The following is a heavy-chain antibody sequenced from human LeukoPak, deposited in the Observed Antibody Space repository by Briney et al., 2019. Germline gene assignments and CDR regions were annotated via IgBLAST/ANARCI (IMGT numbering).Heavy chain of an antibody. CDR3: ARAPCVVTDQYRFDY. D-gene: IGHD2-21*02. V-gene: IGHV1-69*04. CDR1: GGTFSSYA. Sequence: SEKVSCKASGGTFSSYAISWVRQAPGQGLEWMGRIIPFLGKANYAQKFQGRVTITADKSTSTAYMELSSLRSEDTAVYYCARAPCVVTDQYRFDYWGQGTLVTVSS. J-gene: IGHJ4*02. CDR2: IIPFLGKA.